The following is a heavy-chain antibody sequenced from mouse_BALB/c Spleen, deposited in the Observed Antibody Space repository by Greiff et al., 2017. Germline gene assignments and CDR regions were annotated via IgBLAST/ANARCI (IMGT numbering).Heavy chain of an antibody. CDR1: GFTFSSYA. D-gene: IGHD2-3*01. J-gene: IGHJ2*01. V-gene: IGHV5-9-3*01. CDR2: ISSGGSYT. CDR3: ARQDGYLDY. Sequence: DVKVEESGGGLVKPGGSLKLSCAASGFTFSSYAMSWVRQTPEKRLEWVATISSGGSYTYYPDSVKGRFTISRDNAKNTLYLQMSSLRSEDAAMYYCARQDGYLDYWGQGTTLTVSS.